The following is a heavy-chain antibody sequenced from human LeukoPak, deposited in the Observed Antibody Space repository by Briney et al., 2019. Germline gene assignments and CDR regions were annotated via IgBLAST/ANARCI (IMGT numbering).Heavy chain of an antibody. CDR2: INPNSGGT. Sequence: ASVKVSCKVSGYTLTELSMHWVRQAPGQGLEWMGWINPNSGGTNYAQKFQGRVTMTRDTSISTAYMELSRLRSDDTAVYYCARDKEGPIDYWGQGTLVTVSS. CDR1: GYTLTELS. J-gene: IGHJ4*02. CDR3: ARDKEGPIDY. V-gene: IGHV1-2*02.